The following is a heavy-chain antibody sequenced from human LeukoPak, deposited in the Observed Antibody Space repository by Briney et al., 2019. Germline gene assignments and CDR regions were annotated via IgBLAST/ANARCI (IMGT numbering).Heavy chain of an antibody. CDR1: GFTFSTYW. V-gene: IGHV3-74*01. CDR3: VREMYYYGSGSYD. J-gene: IGHJ4*02. Sequence: GGSLRLSCAASGFTFSTYWMHWVRQAPGKGLVWVSRINSDGSSTTYADSVKGRFTISRDNAKNTLYLQMNNLRAEDTAVYYCVREMYYYGSGSYDWGQGTLVTVSS. CDR2: INSDGSST. D-gene: IGHD3-10*01.